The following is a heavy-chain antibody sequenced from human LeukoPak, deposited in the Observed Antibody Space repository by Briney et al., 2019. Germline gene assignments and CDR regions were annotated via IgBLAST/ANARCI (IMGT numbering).Heavy chain of an antibody. J-gene: IGHJ4*02. CDR1: GFTFSSYG. CDR2: ISYDGDNE. V-gene: IGHV3-30*18. D-gene: IGHD6-13*01. CDR3: AKDSLSSSWTFDH. Sequence: GGSLRLSCAASGFTFSSYGIHWVRQAPGKGLEWVALISYDGDNEYYADSVKGRFTVSRDNFKNTLYLQMNSLRAEDTAVYYCAKDSLSSSWTFDHWGQGTLVTVSS.